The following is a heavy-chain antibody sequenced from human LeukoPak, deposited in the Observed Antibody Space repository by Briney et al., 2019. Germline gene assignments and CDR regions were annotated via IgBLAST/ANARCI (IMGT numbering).Heavy chain of an antibody. Sequence: ASVKVSCKASGYTFTGYYTHWVRQAPGQGLEWMGRINPNSGGTNYAQKFQGRVTMTRGTSISTAYMELSRLRSDDTAVYYCATRITIFGVVTWFDPWGQGTLVTVSS. D-gene: IGHD3-3*01. J-gene: IGHJ5*02. CDR2: INPNSGGT. CDR3: ATRITIFGVVTWFDP. V-gene: IGHV1-2*06. CDR1: GYTFTGYY.